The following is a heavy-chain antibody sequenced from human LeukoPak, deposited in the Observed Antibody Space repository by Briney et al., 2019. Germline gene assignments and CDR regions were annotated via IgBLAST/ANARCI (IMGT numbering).Heavy chain of an antibody. Sequence: GGSLRLSCAASGFTFSSFWMTWVRQAPGKGLGWVANIKHDGSETYYVDSVKGRFTISRDNAKNSLFLQMNSLRGEDTAIYYCARAVDYWGQGTLVTVSS. CDR3: ARAVDY. V-gene: IGHV3-7*04. CDR1: GFTFSSFW. J-gene: IGHJ4*02. CDR2: IKHDGSET.